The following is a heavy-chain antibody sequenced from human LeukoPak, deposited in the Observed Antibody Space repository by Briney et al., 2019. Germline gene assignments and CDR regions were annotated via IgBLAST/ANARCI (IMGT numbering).Heavy chain of an antibody. J-gene: IGHJ4*02. CDR2: INPNSGGT. D-gene: IGHD6-13*01. CDR1: GYTFTGYY. V-gene: IGHV1-2*02. Sequence: GASVKVSCKASGYTFTGYYMHWVRQAPGQGLEGMGWINPNSGGTNYAQKFQGRVTMTRDTSISTAYMELSRLRSDDTAVYYCARDSGSSWYQTFDYWGQGTLVTVSS. CDR3: ARDSGSSWYQTFDY.